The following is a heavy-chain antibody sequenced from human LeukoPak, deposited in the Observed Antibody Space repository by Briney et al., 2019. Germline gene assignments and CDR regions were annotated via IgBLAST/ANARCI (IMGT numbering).Heavy chain of an antibody. CDR1: GYIFTGYY. CDR3: ARAAYNSGWYAIDY. D-gene: IGHD6-19*01. Sequence: ASVKVSCKASGYIFTGYYMHWVRQAPGQGLEWMGWINPNSGGTNYAQKFQGRVTMTRDTSISTAYMELSRLRSDDTAVYYCARAAYNSGWYAIDYWGQGNLVTVSS. V-gene: IGHV1-2*02. J-gene: IGHJ4*02. CDR2: INPNSGGT.